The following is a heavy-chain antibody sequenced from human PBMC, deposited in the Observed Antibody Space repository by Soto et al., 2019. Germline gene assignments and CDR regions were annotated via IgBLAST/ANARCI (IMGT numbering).Heavy chain of an antibody. V-gene: IGHV3-9*01. CDR2: ISWNSGSI. D-gene: IGHD2-2*01. J-gene: IGHJ4*02. Sequence: GGSLRLSCAASGFTFDDYAMHWVRQAPGKGLEWVSGISWNSGSIGYADSVKGRFTISRDNAKNSLYLQMNSLRAEDTALYYCANSPYCSSTSCYFMGGDLGTYFDYWGQGTLVTVSS. CDR1: GFTFDDYA. CDR3: ANSPYCSSTSCYFMGGDLGTYFDY.